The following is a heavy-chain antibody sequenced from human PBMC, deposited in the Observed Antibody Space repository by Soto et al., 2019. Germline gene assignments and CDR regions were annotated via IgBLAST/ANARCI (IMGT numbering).Heavy chain of an antibody. CDR3: ARQGYSSSWYLWFDP. V-gene: IGHV4-39*01. Sequence: PSETLSLTCSVSGDSISNSRFYWAWIRQPPGEGLEWIGSIYHTGNAYYNPSLKSRVTIFVDTSKNQFSLKLSSVTAADTAVYYCARQGYSSSWYLWFDPWGQGTLVTVSS. J-gene: IGHJ5*02. D-gene: IGHD6-13*01. CDR2: IYHTGNA. CDR1: GDSISNSRFY.